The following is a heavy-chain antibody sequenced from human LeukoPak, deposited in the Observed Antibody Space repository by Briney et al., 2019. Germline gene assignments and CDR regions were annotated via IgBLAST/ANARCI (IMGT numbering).Heavy chain of an antibody. D-gene: IGHD3-22*01. CDR2: IYTSGST. CDR1: GGSISSGSYY. Sequence: SQTLSLTCTVSGGSISSGSYYWSWIRQPAGKGLEWIGRIYTSGSTNYNPSLKSRVTISVDTSKNQFSLKLSSVTAADTAVYYCARGSDYYDSSGYYFDYWGQGTLVTVSS. CDR3: ARGSDYYDSSGYYFDY. V-gene: IGHV4-61*02. J-gene: IGHJ4*02.